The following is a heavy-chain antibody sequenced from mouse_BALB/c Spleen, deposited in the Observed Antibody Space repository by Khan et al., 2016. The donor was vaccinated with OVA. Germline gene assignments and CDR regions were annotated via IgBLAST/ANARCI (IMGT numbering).Heavy chain of an antibody. CDR3: ARSGGNFHWYLDV. CDR1: GFTFSSFG. J-gene: IGHJ1*01. CDR2: ISSGSSTI. Sequence: EVQGVESGGGLVQSGGSRKLSCAASGFTFSSFGMHWVRQAPKKGLEWVAYISSGSSTIYYVDTVKGRFTISRDNPKNTLFLQMTSLRSEDTAMYYCARSGGNFHWYLDVWGAGTSVTVSS. V-gene: IGHV5-17*02. D-gene: IGHD2-1*01.